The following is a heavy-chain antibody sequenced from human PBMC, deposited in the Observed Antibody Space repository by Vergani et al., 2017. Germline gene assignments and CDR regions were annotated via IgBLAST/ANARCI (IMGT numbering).Heavy chain of an antibody. CDR3: AKEICGPYCSSTSCSRYYYGMDV. Sequence: EVDLVESGGGLVQPGGSLRLSCAASGFTFSTYDMHWVRQATGKGLEWVSAIGTAGDTYYPGSVKGRFTISRENAKNSLYLQMNSLRAEDTAVYYCAKEICGPYCSSTSCSRYYYGMDVWGQGTTVTVSS. CDR2: IGTAGDT. J-gene: IGHJ6*02. D-gene: IGHD2-2*01. V-gene: IGHV3-13*01. CDR1: GFTFSTYD.